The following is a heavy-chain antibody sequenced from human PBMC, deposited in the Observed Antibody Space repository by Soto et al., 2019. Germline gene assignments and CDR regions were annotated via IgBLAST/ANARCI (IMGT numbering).Heavy chain of an antibody. CDR2: ISSSGSTI. CDR3: ARTDTYYYDSSRFNWFDP. Sequence: GGSLRLSCAASGFTFSSYEMNWVRQAPGKGLEWVSYISSSGSTIYYADSVKGRFTISRDNAKNSLYLQMNSLRAEDTAVYYCARTDTYYYDSSRFNWFDPRGQGTLVTVSS. D-gene: IGHD3-22*01. J-gene: IGHJ5*02. CDR1: GFTFSSYE. V-gene: IGHV3-48*03.